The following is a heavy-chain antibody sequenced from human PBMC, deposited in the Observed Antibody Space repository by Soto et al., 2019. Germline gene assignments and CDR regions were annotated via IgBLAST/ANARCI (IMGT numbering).Heavy chain of an antibody. CDR1: GFTFSSYA. D-gene: IGHD3-22*01. CDR2: ISGSGGST. V-gene: IGHV3-23*01. CDR3: AKGRRSTMIVESFDY. Sequence: GGSLRLSCAASGFTFSSYAMSWVSQAPGKGLEWVSAISGSGGSTYYADSVKGRFTIYRDNSKNTLYLQMNSLRAEDTAVYYCAKGRRSTMIVESFDYWGQGTLVTVSS. J-gene: IGHJ4*02.